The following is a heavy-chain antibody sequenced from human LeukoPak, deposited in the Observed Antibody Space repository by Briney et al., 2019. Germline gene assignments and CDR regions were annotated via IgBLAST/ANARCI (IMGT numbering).Heavy chain of an antibody. V-gene: IGHV4-59*01. CDR1: VDSISAYY. CDR2: MSYSGTT. D-gene: IGHD2-21*02. J-gene: IGHJ6*03. CDR3: ARGRGDRGFYYYYVDV. Sequence: PSETLSLTCTVSVDSISAYYWSWFRQPPGMGLQWIGYMSYSGTTNYNPSLKSRVTISEDTSKKRFSLKLTSVTAADTAMYYCARGRGDRGFYYYYVDVWGKGTTVTVSS.